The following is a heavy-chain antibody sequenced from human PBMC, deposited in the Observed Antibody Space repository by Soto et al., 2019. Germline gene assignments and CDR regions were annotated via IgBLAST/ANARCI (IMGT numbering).Heavy chain of an antibody. Sequence: QVQLVESGGGLVKPGGSLRLSCAASGFTFSDYYMSWIRQAPGKGLEWVSYISSSSSYTNYADSVKGRFTISRHNAKKSLYLQMNSRRAEDTAVYYCARAMGTVTTGVGMDVWGQGTTVTVPS. V-gene: IGHV3-11*05. CDR3: ARAMGTVTTGVGMDV. CDR2: ISSSSSYT. J-gene: IGHJ6*01. D-gene: IGHD4-17*01. CDR1: GFTFSDYY.